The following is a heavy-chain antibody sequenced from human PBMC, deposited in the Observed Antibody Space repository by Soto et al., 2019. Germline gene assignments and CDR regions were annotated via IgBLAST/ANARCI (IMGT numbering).Heavy chain of an antibody. J-gene: IGHJ5*01. Sequence: ASVKVSCKASGYTFTSYGISWVRQAPGQGLEWMGIINPDGGTTSYAQKFQGRVTITRDTSASTAYMELSSLRSEDTAVYYCTGGPPNWGFDSWGQGTPVTVSS. CDR2: INPDGGTT. CDR1: GYTFTSYG. V-gene: IGHV1-46*01. D-gene: IGHD7-27*01. CDR3: TGGPPNWGFDS.